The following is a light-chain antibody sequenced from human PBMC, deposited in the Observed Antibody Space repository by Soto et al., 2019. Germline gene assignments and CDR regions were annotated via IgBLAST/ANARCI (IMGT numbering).Light chain of an antibody. Sequence: EIVLTQSPATLSVSPGERATLSCRASQSVSSKLAWYQQRPGQAPRLLIYSASTRATGIPARFSGSGSGTEFTLTISSLQSEDFAVYYCQQYNNWPMYTFGQGTKVDIK. J-gene: IGKJ2*01. CDR2: SAS. V-gene: IGKV3-15*01. CDR1: QSVSSK. CDR3: QQYNNWPMYT.